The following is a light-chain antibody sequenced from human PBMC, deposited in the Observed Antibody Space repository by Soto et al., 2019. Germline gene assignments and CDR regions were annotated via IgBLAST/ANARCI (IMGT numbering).Light chain of an antibody. CDR1: SSNIGAGYD. CDR3: HSYASSLSGAV. Sequence: QSVLTQPPSVSGAPGQRVTISCTGSSSNIGAGYDVHWYQQLPGTAPKLLIYGNSNRPSGVPDRFSGSKSGTSASLAITGVPDEDEADYYCHSYASSLSGAVFGGGTKLTVL. V-gene: IGLV1-40*01. J-gene: IGLJ3*02. CDR2: GNS.